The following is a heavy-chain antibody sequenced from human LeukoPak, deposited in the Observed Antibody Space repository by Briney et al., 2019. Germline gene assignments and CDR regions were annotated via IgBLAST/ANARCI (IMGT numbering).Heavy chain of an antibody. J-gene: IGHJ4*02. CDR3: ARLRYDRSGYYYFDF. D-gene: IGHD3-22*01. CDR2: VHFSSTP. Sequence: SETLSFTCTVSAGSIISSSYYWRWVRQSPGKVLEWIGSVHFSSTPYDHPSLKRIITISVATSKNQFSRKLSSVSDADAAVYYCARLRYDRSGYYYFDFWGRGTLVTVSS. V-gene: IGHV4-39*01. CDR1: AGSIISSSYY.